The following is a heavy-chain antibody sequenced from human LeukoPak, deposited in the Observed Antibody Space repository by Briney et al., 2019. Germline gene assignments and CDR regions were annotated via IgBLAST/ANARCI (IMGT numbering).Heavy chain of an antibody. Sequence: ASVKVSCKASGYTFTGYYMHWVRQAPGQGLEWMGWINPNSGGTNYAQKFQGRVTMTRDTSISTAYMELSGLRSDDTAVYYCARVAFPGDRRAFDIWGQGTMVTVSS. J-gene: IGHJ3*02. D-gene: IGHD2-21*02. V-gene: IGHV1-2*02. CDR1: GYTFTGYY. CDR3: ARVAFPGDRRAFDI. CDR2: INPNSGGT.